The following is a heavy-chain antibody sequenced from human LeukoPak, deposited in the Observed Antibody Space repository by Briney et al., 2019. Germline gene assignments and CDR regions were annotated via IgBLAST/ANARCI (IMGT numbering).Heavy chain of an antibody. CDR3: ARGTWHYGSRAGYYYYYYMDV. Sequence: SETLSLTCTVSGGSISSYYWSWIRQTPGKVLEWIGYIHYSGSTNYNPSLKSRVTISVDTSKNQFSLKLSSVTAADTAVYYCARGTWHYGSRAGYYYYYYMDVWGKGTTVTVSS. CDR2: IHYSGST. D-gene: IGHD3-10*01. CDR1: GGSISSYY. J-gene: IGHJ6*03. V-gene: IGHV4-59*01.